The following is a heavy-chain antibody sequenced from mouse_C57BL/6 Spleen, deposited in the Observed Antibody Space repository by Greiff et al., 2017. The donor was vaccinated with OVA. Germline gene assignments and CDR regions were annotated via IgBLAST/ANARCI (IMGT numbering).Heavy chain of an antibody. CDR1: GYTFTTYP. Sequence: VMLVESGAELVKPGASVKMSCKASGYTFTTYPIEWMKQNHGKSLEWIGNFHPYNDDTKYNEKFKGKATLTVEKSSSTVYLELSRLTSDDSAVYYCARRGLRRLAWFAYWGQGTLVTVSA. V-gene: IGHV1-47*01. CDR2: FHPYNDDT. D-gene: IGHD2-4*01. CDR3: ARRGLRRLAWFAY. J-gene: IGHJ3*01.